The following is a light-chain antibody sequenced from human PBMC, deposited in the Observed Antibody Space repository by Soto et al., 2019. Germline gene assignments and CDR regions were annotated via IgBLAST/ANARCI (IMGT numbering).Light chain of an antibody. J-gene: IGLJ1*01. Sequence: QSALTQPASVSGSPGQSITISCTGTSSDVGGYDYVSWYQQHPDKAPKLMIYDVTNRPSGVSNRFSGSKSGKTASLTISGLQAEDEADYYCSSYTTSTTGVFGTGTKLTVL. CDR3: SSYTTSTTGV. CDR2: DVT. CDR1: SSDVGGYDY. V-gene: IGLV2-14*03.